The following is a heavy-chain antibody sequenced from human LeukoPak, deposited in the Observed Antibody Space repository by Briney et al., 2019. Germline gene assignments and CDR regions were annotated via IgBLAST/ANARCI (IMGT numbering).Heavy chain of an antibody. D-gene: IGHD3-3*01. CDR2: ISAYNGNT. V-gene: IGHV1-18*01. Sequence: GASVKVSCKASGYTFTSYGISWVRQAPGQGLEWMGWISAYNGNTNYAQKLQGRVTMTRDTSISTAYMELSRLRSDDTAVYYCARGKVLRFLEWEWGFTDYYYYMDVWGKGTTVTVSS. CDR3: ARGKVLRFLEWEWGFTDYYYYMDV. CDR1: GYTFTSYG. J-gene: IGHJ6*03.